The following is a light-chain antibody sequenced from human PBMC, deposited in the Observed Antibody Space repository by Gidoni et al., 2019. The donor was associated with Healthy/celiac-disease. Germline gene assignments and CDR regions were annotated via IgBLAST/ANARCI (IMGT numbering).Light chain of an antibody. CDR2: SAS. V-gene: IGKV1-8*01. CDR3: QQYYSYPWT. Sequence: AIRMTQSPSSFSASTGDRVTITCRASQGISSYLAWYQQQPGKAPKLLIYSASTLQSGVPSRFSSSGSGTDFTLTISCLQSEDFATYYCQQYYSYPWTFGQXTKVEIK. J-gene: IGKJ1*01. CDR1: QGISSY.